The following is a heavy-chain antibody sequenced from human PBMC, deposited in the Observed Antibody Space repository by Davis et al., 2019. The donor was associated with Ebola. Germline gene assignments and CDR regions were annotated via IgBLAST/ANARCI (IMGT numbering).Heavy chain of an antibody. CDR3: TKGASRGFDS. D-gene: IGHD3-10*01. CDR1: NDSFSSFY. J-gene: IGHJ4*02. Sequence: SETLSLTCTVSNDSFSSFYYNWIRQPAGKGLEWIGLIDAGGSINYNRSLRSRVTMSVDTARNQFSLKLTSVTAADTALYFRTKGASRGFDSWGQGTLGNVSS. CDR2: IDAGGSI. V-gene: IGHV4-4*07.